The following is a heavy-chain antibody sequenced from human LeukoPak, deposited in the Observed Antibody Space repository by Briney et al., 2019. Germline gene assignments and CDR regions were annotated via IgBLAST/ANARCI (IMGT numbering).Heavy chain of an antibody. CDR3: ARDAYYDSSGYYSHTYFDY. Sequence: GASVKVSCKASGYTFTSYGISWVRQAPGQGLEWMGWISAYNGNTNYAQKLQGGVTMTTDTSTSTAYMELRSLRSDDTAVYYCARDAYYDSSGYYSHTYFDYWGQGTLVTVSS. CDR2: ISAYNGNT. J-gene: IGHJ4*02. D-gene: IGHD3-22*01. V-gene: IGHV1-18*01. CDR1: GYTFTSYG.